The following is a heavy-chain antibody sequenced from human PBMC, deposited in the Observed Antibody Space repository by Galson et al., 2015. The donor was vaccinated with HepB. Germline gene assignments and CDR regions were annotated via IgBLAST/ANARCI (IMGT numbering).Heavy chain of an antibody. CDR2: IGTAGDT. CDR3: ARDGRYYDILTGRWGYYGMDV. D-gene: IGHD3-9*01. J-gene: IGHJ6*02. V-gene: IGHV3-13*01. CDR1: GFTFSSYD. Sequence: SLRLSCAASGFTFSSYDMHWVRQATGKGLEWVSAIGTAGDTYYPGSVKGRFTISRENAKNSLYLQMNSLRAGDTAVYYCARDGRYYDILTGRWGYYGMDVWGQGTTVTVSS.